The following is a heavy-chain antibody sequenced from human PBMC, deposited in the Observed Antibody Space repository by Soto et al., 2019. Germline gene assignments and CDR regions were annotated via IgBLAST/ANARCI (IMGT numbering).Heavy chain of an antibody. Sequence: QVQLVESGGGVVQRGRSLRLSCAASGFTVSSYAMHWVRQAPGKGLEWVAVISYDGSNKYYADSVKGRFTISRDNSKNTLYLQMNSLRAEDTAVYCCAREVVGQLADWFDPWGQGTLVTVSS. CDR1: GFTVSSYA. CDR3: AREVVGQLADWFDP. CDR2: ISYDGSNK. V-gene: IGHV3-30-3*01. J-gene: IGHJ5*02. D-gene: IGHD6-13*01.